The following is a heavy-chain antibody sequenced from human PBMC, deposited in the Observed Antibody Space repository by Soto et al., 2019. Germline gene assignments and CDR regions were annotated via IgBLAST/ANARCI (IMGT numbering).Heavy chain of an antibody. CDR2: LNPRSGST. Sequence: QVQLVQSGAEVKKPGASVKVSCKASGYTFTSYHVHWVRQAPGQGLQWMGTLNPRSGSTSYAQKFQCRVSMTRDTSTSTVYMELSSLRSEDTAVYYCARDSLAYCAGDCYSLDYWGQGTLVTVSS. V-gene: IGHV1-46*01. J-gene: IGHJ4*02. CDR1: GYTFTSYH. D-gene: IGHD2-21*02. CDR3: ARDSLAYCAGDCYSLDY.